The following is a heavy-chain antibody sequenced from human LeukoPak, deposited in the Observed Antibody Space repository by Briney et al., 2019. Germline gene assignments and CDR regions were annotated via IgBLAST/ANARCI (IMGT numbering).Heavy chain of an antibody. D-gene: IGHD3-22*01. V-gene: IGHV3-30-3*01. J-gene: IGHJ2*01. CDR1: GFTFSSYA. Sequence: GRSLRLSCAASGFTFSSYAMHWVRQAPGKGLEWVAVISYDGSNKYYADSVKGRFTISRDNSKNTLYLQMNSLRAEDTAVYYCARDRRYYDSSGYYFHWYFDLWGRGTLVTVSS. CDR3: ARDRRYYDSSGYYFHWYFDL. CDR2: ISYDGSNK.